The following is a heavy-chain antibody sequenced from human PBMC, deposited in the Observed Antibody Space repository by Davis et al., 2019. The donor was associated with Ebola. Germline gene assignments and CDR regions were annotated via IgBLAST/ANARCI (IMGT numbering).Heavy chain of an antibody. D-gene: IGHD1-1*01. J-gene: IGHJ6*03. V-gene: IGHV4-4*02. Sequence: PSETLSLTCAVSGGSISSSNWWPWVRQPPGKGLEWIGEIHHSGTTNYNPSLKTPVSISVDKPQNQFSLMLTSVTAADTAVYYCARGERVPDVYYYMDVWGRGTTVTVSS. CDR3: ARGERVPDVYYYMDV. CDR1: GGSISSSNW. CDR2: IHHSGTT.